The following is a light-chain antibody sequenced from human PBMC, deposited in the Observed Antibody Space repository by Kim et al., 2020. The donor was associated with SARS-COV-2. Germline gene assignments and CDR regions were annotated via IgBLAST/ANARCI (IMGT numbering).Light chain of an antibody. V-gene: IGKV3D-20*01. Sequence: EIVLTQSPATLSLSPGERATLSCGASQSVNSIYLAWYQQKPGQAPRLLMYDASSRATGIPDRFSGSGSGTDFTLTISRLEPEDFAVYYCQQYGSSFGGGTKVDIK. CDR2: DAS. J-gene: IGKJ4*02. CDR3: QQYGSS. CDR1: QSVNSIY.